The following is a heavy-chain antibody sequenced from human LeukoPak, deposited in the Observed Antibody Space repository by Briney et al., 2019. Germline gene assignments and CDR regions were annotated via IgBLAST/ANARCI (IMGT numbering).Heavy chain of an antibody. CDR3: AKGSPWSTAPAGVDF. CDR2: LRHDASKQ. Sequence: PGGSLRLSCAASGFTFSQSGMHWVRQAPGKGLEWVAFLRHDASKQYYADSVKGRFTISRDTSQNMLYLQMSSLRVDDTAVYYCAKGSPWSTAPAGVDFWAQGTLVTVSS. V-gene: IGHV3-30*02. CDR1: GFTFSQSG. J-gene: IGHJ4*02. D-gene: IGHD2-2*01.